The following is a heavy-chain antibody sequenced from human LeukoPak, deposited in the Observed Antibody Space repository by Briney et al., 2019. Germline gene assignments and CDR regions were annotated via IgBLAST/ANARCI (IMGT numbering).Heavy chain of an antibody. Sequence: ASVKVSCKASGYTFTSYDINWVRQATGQGLEWMGWMNPNSGNTGYAQKFQGRVTMTRNTSISTAYMELSSLRSDDTAVYYCARDSRPFGETPNWFDPWGQGTLVTVSS. CDR1: GYTFTSYD. J-gene: IGHJ5*02. D-gene: IGHD3-10*01. V-gene: IGHV1-8*01. CDR3: ARDSRPFGETPNWFDP. CDR2: MNPNSGNT.